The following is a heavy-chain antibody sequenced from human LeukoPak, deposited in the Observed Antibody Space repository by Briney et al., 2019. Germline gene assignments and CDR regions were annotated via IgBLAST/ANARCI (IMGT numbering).Heavy chain of an antibody. Sequence: GESLKISCQASGYRFTTDWIGWVCQVPGKGLEWMGMIYPGDSDTRYSPSFQGQVTISADTSINTAFLQWSSLKASDTAMYFCARHHEPPTYYTDYWGQGTLVTVSS. CDR3: ARHHEPPTYYTDY. V-gene: IGHV5-51*01. J-gene: IGHJ4*02. CDR2: IYPGDSDT. CDR1: GYRFTTDW.